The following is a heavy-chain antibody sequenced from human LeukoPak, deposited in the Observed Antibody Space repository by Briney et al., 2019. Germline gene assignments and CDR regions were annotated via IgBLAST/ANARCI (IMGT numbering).Heavy chain of an antibody. V-gene: IGHV3-7*01. J-gene: IGHJ4*02. CDR3: ARHLSGVTGYTYGRGIDY. Sequence: PGGSLRLSCAASGFTFSSYAMHWVRQAPGKGLEWVANIKQDGSEKYYVDSVKGRFTISRDNAKNSLYLQMNSLRAEDTAVYYCARHLSGVTGYTYGRGIDYWGQGTLVTVSS. CDR2: IKQDGSEK. D-gene: IGHD5-18*01. CDR1: GFTFSSYA.